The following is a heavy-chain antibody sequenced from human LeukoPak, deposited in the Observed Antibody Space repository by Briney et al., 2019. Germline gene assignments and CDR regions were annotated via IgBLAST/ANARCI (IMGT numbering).Heavy chain of an antibody. CDR1: GFTFSTYA. CDR2: ISGSGGST. Sequence: PGGSLRLSCAASGFTFSTYAMTWVRQAPGKGLEWVSAISGSGGSTYYADSVKGRFTISRDNSKNTLYLQMNSLRAEDTAVYYCAKALGSYLGSDAFDIWGQGTMVTVSS. D-gene: IGHD3-16*02. V-gene: IGHV3-23*01. CDR3: AKALGSYLGSDAFDI. J-gene: IGHJ3*02.